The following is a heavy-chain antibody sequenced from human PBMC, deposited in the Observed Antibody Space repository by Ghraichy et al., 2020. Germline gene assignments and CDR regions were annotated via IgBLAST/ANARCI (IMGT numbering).Heavy chain of an antibody. D-gene: IGHD1-26*01. CDR3: VKGGTYSADTFDI. Sequence: GESLNISCSASGFTFSTYAMHWVRQAPGKGLEYVSSISSNGGSTYYADSVKGRFTISRDNSKTTLNLQMSSLRVDDTAIYYCVKGGTYSADTFDIWGQGTMVTVSS. CDR2: ISSNGGST. V-gene: IGHV3-64D*06. CDR1: GFTFSTYA. J-gene: IGHJ3*02.